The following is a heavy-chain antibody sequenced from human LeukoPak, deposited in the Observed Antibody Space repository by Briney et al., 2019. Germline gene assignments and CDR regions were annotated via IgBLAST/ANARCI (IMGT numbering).Heavy chain of an antibody. J-gene: IGHJ6*03. CDR2: IYYSGST. V-gene: IGHV4-59*08. CDR3: ARLGQQLSYYMDV. D-gene: IGHD6-13*01. CDR1: GDSISSYY. Sequence: SETLSLTCTVSGDSISSYYWSWIRQPPGKGLEWIGYIYYSGSTNYNPSLKSRVTISVDTSKNQFSLKLSSVTAADTAVYYCARLGQQLSYYMDVWGKGTTVTVSS.